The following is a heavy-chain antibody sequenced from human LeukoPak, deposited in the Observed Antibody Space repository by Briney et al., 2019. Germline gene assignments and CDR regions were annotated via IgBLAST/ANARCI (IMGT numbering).Heavy chain of an antibody. CDR3: ARAIGSSWGKVDY. CDR2: ISGSGGST. D-gene: IGHD6-13*01. CDR1: GFTFSSYG. V-gene: IGHV3-23*01. Sequence: GGTLRLSCAASGFTFSSYGMSWVRQAPGKGLEWVSAISGSGGSTFYADSVKGRLTISRDNSKNTLFLQMNSLRAEDTAVYYCARAIGSSWGKVDYWGQGTLVTVSS. J-gene: IGHJ4*02.